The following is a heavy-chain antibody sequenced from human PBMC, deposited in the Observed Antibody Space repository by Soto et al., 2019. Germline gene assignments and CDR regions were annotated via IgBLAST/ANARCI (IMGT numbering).Heavy chain of an antibody. CDR2: TSYRSKWYD. D-gene: IGHD6-25*01. CDR3: ARVRFERQMSQFDY. V-gene: IGHV6-1*01. CDR1: GDSVSSKSVA. Sequence: QVQLQQSGPGLVKPSQTLSLTCAIFGDSVSSKSVAWNWIRQSPSIGLEWLGRTSYRSKWYDDYAVSVKNRRDINPDTSKNQSHMQLNSVSSGDAAVYDCARVRFERQMSQFDYWGQGILVAVSA. J-gene: IGHJ4*02.